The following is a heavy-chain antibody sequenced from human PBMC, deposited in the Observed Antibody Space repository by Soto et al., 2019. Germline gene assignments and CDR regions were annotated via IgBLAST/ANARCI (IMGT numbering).Heavy chain of an antibody. V-gene: IGHV1-18*01. J-gene: IGHJ5*02. CDR2: ISAYNGNT. CDR1: GYTCTSYG. CDR3: ARDPPYSCGWYAGFDP. Sequence: QVQLVQSGAEVKKPGASVKVSCKASGYTCTSYGISWVRQAPGQELEWMGWISAYNGNTNYAQKLQGRVTMTTGTSTRTAYMELRSLRSDDTAVYYCARDPPYSCGWYAGFDPWGQGTLVTVSS. D-gene: IGHD6-19*01.